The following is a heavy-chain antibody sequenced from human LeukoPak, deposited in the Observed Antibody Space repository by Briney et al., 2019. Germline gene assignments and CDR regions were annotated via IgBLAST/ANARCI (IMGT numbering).Heavy chain of an antibody. CDR3: ARDLYGTVVIPAAIDSYYYMDV. J-gene: IGHJ6*03. CDR2: ISSGGSTI. V-gene: IGHV3-11*04. CDR1: GFTFSDYY. Sequence: GGSLRLSCAASGFTFSDYYMSWIRQAPGKGLEWVSFISSGGSTISYADSVKGRFTISRDNAKKSLYLQMNSLRAEDTAVYYCARDLYGTVVIPAAIDSYYYMDVWGKGTTVTVSS. D-gene: IGHD2-2*01.